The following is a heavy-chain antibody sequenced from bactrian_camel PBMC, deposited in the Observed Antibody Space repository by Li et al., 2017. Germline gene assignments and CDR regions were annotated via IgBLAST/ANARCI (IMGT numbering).Heavy chain of an antibody. Sequence: DVQLVESGGGSVQPGGSLRLSCVVSGDSARRAWFRQAPGKEREGVATIDNAGGFGYADSVKDRFTISQDNAKTTVYLQMNSLKPGDTAMYYCAAARTYISDRFWTSREFYGYWGQGTQVTVS. J-gene: IGHJ4*01. CDR3: AAARTYISDRFWTSREFYGY. CDR2: IDNAGGFG. CDR1: GDSARR. V-gene: IGHV3S40*01. D-gene: IGHD1*01.